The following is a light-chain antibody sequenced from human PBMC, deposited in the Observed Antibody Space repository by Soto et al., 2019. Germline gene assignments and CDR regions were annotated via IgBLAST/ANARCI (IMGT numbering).Light chain of an antibody. Sequence: EILLAQSPANVSLSPGERATLSCRASQSANTNLAWYQHKPGQAPRLLIFDAFNRATGVPGRFSGSGSGTTFNLTINSLEPEDAAVYYCQNRHNWPPATFGQGTKVEIK. CDR2: DAF. CDR3: QNRHNWPPAT. J-gene: IGKJ1*01. V-gene: IGKV3-11*01. CDR1: QSANTN.